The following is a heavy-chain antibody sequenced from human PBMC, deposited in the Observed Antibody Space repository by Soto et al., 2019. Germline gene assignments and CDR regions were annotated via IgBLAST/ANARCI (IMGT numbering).Heavy chain of an antibody. CDR3: ARGWGFGVAGSAAGDM. V-gene: IGHV1-2*02. CDR1: GYPVTAYY. Sequence: QLHLVQSGAVVKKPGASVTVSCSASGYPVTAYYMHWVRQAPGRGLEWMGGINPDTGAAKYTQTFRGRVTMTRDTSTSTVFMELRGLTSEDNAFVYCARGWGFGVAGSAAGDMGGQGTVVTVSS. J-gene: IGHJ3*02. CDR2: INPDTGAA. D-gene: IGHD3-3*01.